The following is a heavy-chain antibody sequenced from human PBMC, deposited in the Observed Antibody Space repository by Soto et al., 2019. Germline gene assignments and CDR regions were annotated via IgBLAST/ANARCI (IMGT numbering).Heavy chain of an antibody. Sequence: SETLSLTCTVSGGSISSYYWSWIRQPPGKGLEWIGYIYNSGSTNYNPSLKSRVTISVGTSKNQFSLKLSSVTAADTAVYYCARTDSGSYGDHFDYWGQGALVTVSS. CDR1: GGSISSYY. CDR2: IYNSGST. D-gene: IGHD1-26*01. CDR3: ARTDSGSYGDHFDY. J-gene: IGHJ4*02. V-gene: IGHV4-59*01.